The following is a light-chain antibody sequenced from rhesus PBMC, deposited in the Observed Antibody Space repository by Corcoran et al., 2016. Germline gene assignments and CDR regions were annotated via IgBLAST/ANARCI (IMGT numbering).Light chain of an antibody. Sequence: DIQMTQSPSSLSASVGDRVTITCRASQGITNDLAWYQQKPGETPTLLIYEASSLQSGISSRFSGSGSGTDFTLTISNLQSEDFATYYCQHYYNTPLTFGGGTKVEIK. V-gene: IGKV1-25*01. CDR2: EAS. J-gene: IGKJ4*01. CDR3: QHYYNTPLT. CDR1: QGITND.